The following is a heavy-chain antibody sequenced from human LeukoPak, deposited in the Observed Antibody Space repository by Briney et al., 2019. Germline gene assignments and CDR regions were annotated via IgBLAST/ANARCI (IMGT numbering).Heavy chain of an antibody. Sequence: PGGSLRLSCAASGFAFSNLAMGWVRQAPGQGLEWVSVISDSGSLTYYADSVKGRFTISRDNSKNTLYLQMNSLRAEDTAVYYCARALVGATGYWGQGTLVTVSS. V-gene: IGHV3-23*01. J-gene: IGHJ4*02. D-gene: IGHD1-26*01. CDR2: ISDSGSLT. CDR1: GFAFSNLA. CDR3: ARALVGATGY.